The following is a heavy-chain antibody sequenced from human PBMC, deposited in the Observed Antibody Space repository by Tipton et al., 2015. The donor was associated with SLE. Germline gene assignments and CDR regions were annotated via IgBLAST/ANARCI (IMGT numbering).Heavy chain of an antibody. V-gene: IGHV4-39*01. CDR3: ARQLGYSDPFAFDY. CDR1: GGSISSSSYY. CDR2: ISHSGNS. D-gene: IGHD4-17*01. Sequence: TLSLTCTVSGGSISSSSYYWGWIRQPPGKGLEWIGSISHSGNSYYNPSLKSRVTMSVDTSKNQVSLRLSSVTAADTAIYYCARQLGYSDPFAFDYWGQGNLVTVSS. J-gene: IGHJ4*02.